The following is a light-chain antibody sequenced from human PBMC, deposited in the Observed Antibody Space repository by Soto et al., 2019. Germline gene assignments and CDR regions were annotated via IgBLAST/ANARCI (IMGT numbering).Light chain of an antibody. CDR3: CSYAGSRTXV. J-gene: IGLJ1*01. V-gene: IGLV2-23*01. Sequence: SALTQPASVSGSPGQSITISCTGTSSDVGSYNLVSWYQQHPGKAPKLMIYEGSKRHSGVSNRFSGSKSGNKASLTISXLXXXXXXDYHXCSYAGSRTXVFGTGTKVTGL. CDR1: SSDVGSYNL. CDR2: EGS.